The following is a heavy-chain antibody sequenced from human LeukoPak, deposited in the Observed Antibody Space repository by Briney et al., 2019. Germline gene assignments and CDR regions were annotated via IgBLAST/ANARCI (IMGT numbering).Heavy chain of an antibody. CDR2: IGTYSGNK. J-gene: IGHJ4*02. V-gene: IGHV1-18*01. CDR3: ARGGSGAYCPGF. D-gene: IGHD3-10*01. CDR1: GYTVTNNA. Sequence: ASVKVSCKTSGYTVTNNAITWVRPAPGQGLEWMGWIGTYSGNKNLAQKFQGRVTMTTDTPTSTAYMELKSLRSDDTAVYFCARGGSGAYCPGFWGQGTLVIVSS.